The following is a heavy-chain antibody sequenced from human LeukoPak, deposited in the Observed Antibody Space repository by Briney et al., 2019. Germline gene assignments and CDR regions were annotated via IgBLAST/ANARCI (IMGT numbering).Heavy chain of an antibody. CDR3: ARGPGVYPFDY. D-gene: IGHD1-14*01. CDR1: GFSFSSHG. Sequence: ASVKVSCKASGFSFSSHGIAWLRQAPGQGLEWMGWISAYNDNTHSAQRLQGRVTLTTDTSTRTAYMEMRSLTSDDTAVYYCARGPGVYPFDYWGQGTLVTVSS. CDR2: ISAYNDNT. V-gene: IGHV1-18*01. J-gene: IGHJ4*02.